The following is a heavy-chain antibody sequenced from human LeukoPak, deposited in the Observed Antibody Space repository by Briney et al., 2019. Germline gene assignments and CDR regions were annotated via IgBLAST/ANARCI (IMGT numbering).Heavy chain of an antibody. CDR1: GFTFSSYS. D-gene: IGHD1-26*01. J-gene: IGHJ4*02. V-gene: IGHV3-48*04. CDR2: ISRSGSTI. Sequence: GGSLRLSCAASGFTFSSYSMNWVRQAPGKGLEWVSKISRSGSTIYYADSVKGRFTISRDNAKNSLYLQMNSLRTEDTAVYYCARAEVGATQSNDYWGQGTLVTVSS. CDR3: ARAEVGATQSNDY.